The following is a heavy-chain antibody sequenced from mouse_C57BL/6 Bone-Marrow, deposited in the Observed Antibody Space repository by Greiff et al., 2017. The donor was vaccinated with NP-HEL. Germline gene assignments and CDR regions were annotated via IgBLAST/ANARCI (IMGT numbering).Heavy chain of an antibody. D-gene: IGHD1-1*01. J-gene: IGHJ3*01. CDR1: VYTFTSYW. CDR3: ARSLLRSFAY. V-gene: IGHV1-53*01. Sequence: VQLQQPGTELVKPGASVKLSCKASVYTFTSYWMHWVQQRPGQGLEWIGNINPSNGGTNYNEKFKSTATLTLAQSSSTAYMQLSSLTSEDSAVYYCARSLLRSFAYWGQGTLVTVSA. CDR2: INPSNGGT.